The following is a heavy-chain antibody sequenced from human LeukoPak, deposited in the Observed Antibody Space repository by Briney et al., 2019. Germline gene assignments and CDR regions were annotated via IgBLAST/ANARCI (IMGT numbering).Heavy chain of an antibody. D-gene: IGHD2-2*02. CDR1: GGTFSNYA. J-gene: IGHJ5*02. CDR3: ARWRHTLARRWFDP. V-gene: IGHV1-69*10. CDR2: IIPILDTT. Sequence: GASVKVSRKASGGTFSNYAISWVRQAPGQGLEWMGGIIPILDTTNHVQKFQGRVTITADKSTSTAYMELSSLRSEDTAVYYCARWRHTLARRWFDPWGQGTLVTVSS.